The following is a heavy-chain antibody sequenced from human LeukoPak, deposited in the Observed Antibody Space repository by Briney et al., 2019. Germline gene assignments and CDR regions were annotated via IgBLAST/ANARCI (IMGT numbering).Heavy chain of an antibody. CDR3: VRMTGYYYGMDV. CDR2: ISSGDNTL. D-gene: IGHD3-9*01. V-gene: IGHV3-48*02. J-gene: IGHJ6*02. CDR1: GFTFTTHA. Sequence: PGGSLRLSCAASGFTFTTHAMSWVRQAPGKGLEWISCISSGDNTLYYADSVKGRFAISRDNAKNSLYLQMNSLRDEDTAVYYCVRMTGYYYGMDVWGQGTTVTVSS.